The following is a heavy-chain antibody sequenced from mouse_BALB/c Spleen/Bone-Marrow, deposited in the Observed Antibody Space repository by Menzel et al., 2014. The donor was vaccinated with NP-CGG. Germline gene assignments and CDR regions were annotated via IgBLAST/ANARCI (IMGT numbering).Heavy chain of an antibody. CDR2: IDTSYIYT. V-gene: IGHV1-69*01. CDR1: GYTFTDYW. CDR3: ASIFYADFGWFPY. Sequence: QVQLQQSGAELVMPGASVKMSSKASGYTFTDYWIHWMKQRPGQGLEWIEAIDTSYIYTNFNPKFKGKATLTVDESSNTAYMQLSSLTSEDSAVYYCASIFYADFGWFPYWGQGTLVTVSA. J-gene: IGHJ3*01. D-gene: IGHD2-13*01.